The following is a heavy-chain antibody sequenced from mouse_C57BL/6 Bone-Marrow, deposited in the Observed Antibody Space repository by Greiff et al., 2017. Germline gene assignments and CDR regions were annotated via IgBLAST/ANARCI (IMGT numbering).Heavy chain of an antibody. CDR3: ARPGDYGAWFAY. CDR1: GFTFSDYG. Sequence: EVHLVESGGGLVKPGGSLKLSCAASGFTFSDYGMHWVRQAPEKGLEWVAYISSGSSTIYYADTVKGRFTISRDNAKNTLFMQMTSLRSEDTAMYYCARPGDYGAWFAYWGQGTLVTVSA. D-gene: IGHD2-4*01. CDR2: ISSGSSTI. V-gene: IGHV5-17*01. J-gene: IGHJ3*01.